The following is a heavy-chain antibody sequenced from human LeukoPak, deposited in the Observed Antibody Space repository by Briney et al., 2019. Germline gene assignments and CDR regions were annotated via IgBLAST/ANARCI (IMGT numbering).Heavy chain of an antibody. CDR3: ARQTGSGLFILP. CDR1: GGSISSGGYS. CDR2: IYYSGST. J-gene: IGHJ4*02. V-gene: IGHV4-30-4*07. Sequence: SQTLSLTCTVSGGSISSGGYSWSWIRQPPGKGLEWIGYIYYSGSTYYDPSLKSRVTISVDTSKNQFSLRLTSVTAADTAVYYCARQTGSGLFILPGGQGTLVTVSS. D-gene: IGHD3/OR15-3a*01.